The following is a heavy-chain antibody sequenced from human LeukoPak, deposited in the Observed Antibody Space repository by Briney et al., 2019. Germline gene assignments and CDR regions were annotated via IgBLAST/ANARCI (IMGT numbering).Heavy chain of an antibody. D-gene: IGHD3-22*01. Sequence: PGGSLRLSCAASEFTFSSYWMSWVRQAPGKGLEWVANIKQDGSDKYYVDSVKGRFTISRDNAKNSLYLQMNSLRAEDTAVYYCARDRTYYDSSGIYYNWFDPWGQGTLVTVSS. CDR1: EFTFSSYW. J-gene: IGHJ5*02. CDR2: IKQDGSDK. CDR3: ARDRTYYDSSGIYYNWFDP. V-gene: IGHV3-7*01.